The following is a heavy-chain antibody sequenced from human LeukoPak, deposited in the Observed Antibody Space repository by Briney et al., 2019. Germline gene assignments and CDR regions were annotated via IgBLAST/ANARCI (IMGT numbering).Heavy chain of an antibody. D-gene: IGHD3-10*01. CDR2: IYYSGST. CDR3: ARANYGSGSYFDY. V-gene: IGHV4-39*07. CDR1: GGSISSSSYY. Sequence: SETLSLTCTVSGGSISSSSYYWGWIRQPPGKGLEWIGSIYYSGSTYYNPSLKSRVTISVDTSKNQFSLKLSSVTAADTAVYYCARANYGSGSYFDYWGQGTLVTVSS. J-gene: IGHJ4*02.